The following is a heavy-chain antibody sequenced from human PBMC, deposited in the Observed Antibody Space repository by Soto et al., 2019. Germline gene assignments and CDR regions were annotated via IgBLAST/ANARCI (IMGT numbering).Heavy chain of an antibody. Sequence: ASVKVSCKASGGTFSSYAISWLRQAPGQGLEWMGGIIPIFGTANYAQKFQGRVTITADESTSTAYMELSSLRSEDTAVYYCARVYYYGSGSYYETWFDPWGQGTLVTVSS. CDR3: ARVYYYGSGSYYETWFDP. CDR1: GGTFSSYA. CDR2: IIPIFGTA. D-gene: IGHD3-10*01. J-gene: IGHJ5*02. V-gene: IGHV1-69*13.